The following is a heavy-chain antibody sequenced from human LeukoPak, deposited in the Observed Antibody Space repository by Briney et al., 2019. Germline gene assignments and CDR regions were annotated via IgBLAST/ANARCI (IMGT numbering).Heavy chain of an antibody. D-gene: IGHD6-13*01. CDR1: GYTFTSYG. Sequence: ASVKVSCKASGYTFTSYGVSWVRQAPGQGLEWMGWISTYNGSTNYAQKFQGRVTMTTDTSTSTAYMELRSLRSDDTAIYYCARDLTIVAAGTFGYWGQGTVVTVSS. CDR3: ARDLTIVAAGTFGY. V-gene: IGHV1-18*01. CDR2: ISTYNGST. J-gene: IGHJ4*02.